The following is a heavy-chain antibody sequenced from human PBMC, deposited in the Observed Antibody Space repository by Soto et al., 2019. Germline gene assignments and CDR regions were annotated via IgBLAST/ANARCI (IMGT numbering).Heavy chain of an antibody. Sequence: SVKVSCKASGGTSSSYAISWVRQAPGQGLEWMGGIIPIFGTANYAQKFQGRVTITADESTSTAYMELSSLRSEDTAVYYCARGIPNGDGTRPPTQKWFDPWGQGTLVTVTS. V-gene: IGHV1-69*13. CDR1: GGTSSSYA. J-gene: IGHJ5*02. CDR3: ARGIPNGDGTRPPTQKWFDP. CDR2: IIPIFGTA. D-gene: IGHD6-13*01.